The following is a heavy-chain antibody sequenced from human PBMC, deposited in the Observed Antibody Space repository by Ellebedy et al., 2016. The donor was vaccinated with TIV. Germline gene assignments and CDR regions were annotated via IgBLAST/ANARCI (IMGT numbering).Heavy chain of an antibody. J-gene: IGHJ3*02. Sequence: SETLSLTCAVSGGSISSGDYYWSWIRQPPGKGLEWIGSIYYSGSTYYNPSLKSRVTISVDTSKNQFSLKLSSVTAADTAVYYCARGRGSSSWRRGLDAFDIWGQGTMVTVSS. V-gene: IGHV4-39*07. CDR1: GGSISSGDYY. CDR2: IYYSGST. CDR3: ARGRGSSSWRRGLDAFDI. D-gene: IGHD6-13*01.